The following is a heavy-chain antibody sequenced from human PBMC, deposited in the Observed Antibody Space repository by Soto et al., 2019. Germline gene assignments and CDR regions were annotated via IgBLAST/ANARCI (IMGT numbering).Heavy chain of an antibody. J-gene: IGHJ3*02. D-gene: IGHD2-21*02. CDR2: ISAYNGAT. Sequence: ASVKVSCKASGYTFNAYAIGWVRQAPGQGLEWMGWISAYNGATNYAQMFGGRVTLTTDTSTSTAYMELRTLRAEDMAVYYCARVVGYCGGDCPPHRRAFDIWGQGTMVTVSS. CDR1: GYTFNAYA. V-gene: IGHV1-18*03. CDR3: ARVVGYCGGDCPPHRRAFDI.